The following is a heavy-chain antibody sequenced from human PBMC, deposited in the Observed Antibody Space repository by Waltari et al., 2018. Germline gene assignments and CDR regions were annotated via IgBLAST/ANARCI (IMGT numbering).Heavy chain of an antibody. CDR1: GYTLTEFS. CDR3: AIHPTSGYYSTAAFDI. J-gene: IGHJ3*02. D-gene: IGHD3-22*01. CDR2: FEPEDAET. V-gene: IGHV1-24*01. Sequence: QVQLVQSGAEVKKPRASVKVSCQVSGYTLTEFSMHWVRQAPGKGLEWMGGFEPEDAETIDAQKFQGRVTMTEDTSTDAAYMELSSLRSEDTAVYYRAIHPTSGYYSTAAFDIWGQGTMVTVSS.